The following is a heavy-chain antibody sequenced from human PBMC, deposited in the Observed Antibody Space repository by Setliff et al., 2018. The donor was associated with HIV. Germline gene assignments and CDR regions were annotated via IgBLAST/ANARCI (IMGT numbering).Heavy chain of an antibody. CDR2: MNTDGSST. J-gene: IGHJ6*03. CDR3: AKRRVCNTSCYIVDYMDV. CDR1: GFTFSSYW. D-gene: IGHD2-21*01. Sequence: GGSLRLSCAASGFTFSSYWMHWVRQAPGKGMVWVFGMNTDGSSTRYADSVKGRLTISRDNSKNTLYLKMNTLRAEDTAIDYCAKRRVCNTSCYIVDYMDVWGKGTTVTVSS. V-gene: IGHV3-74*01.